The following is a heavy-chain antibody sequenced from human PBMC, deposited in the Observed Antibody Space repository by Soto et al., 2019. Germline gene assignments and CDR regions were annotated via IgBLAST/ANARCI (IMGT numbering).Heavy chain of an antibody. CDR2: ISADNGNT. CDR3: ARCIQQDYYYGMDV. CDR1: GYTFYSHS. Sequence: QAQLVQSGAEVKKPGASVEVSCKASGYTFYSHSISWVRQGPGQGLEWMGRISADNGNTKYAQKFRGRVTMTTDTSTSTVYMELRNLRSDDTAVYYCARCIQQDYYYGMDVWGQGTTVTVSS. V-gene: IGHV1-18*01. J-gene: IGHJ6*02. D-gene: IGHD5-18*01.